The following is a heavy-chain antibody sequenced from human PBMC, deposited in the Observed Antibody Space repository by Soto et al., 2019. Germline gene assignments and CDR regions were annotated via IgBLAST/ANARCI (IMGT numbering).Heavy chain of an antibody. CDR1: GGTFSSYA. V-gene: IGHV1-69*13. D-gene: IGHD3-22*01. J-gene: IGHJ6*02. CDR3: ARGQYYYDSSGYDYYGMDV. Sequence: SVKVSCKASGGTFSSYAISWVRQAPGQGLEWMGGIIPIFGTANYAQKFQGRVTITADESTSTAYMELSSLRSEDTAVYYCARGQYYYDSSGYDYYGMDVWGQGTTVTVSS. CDR2: IIPIFGTA.